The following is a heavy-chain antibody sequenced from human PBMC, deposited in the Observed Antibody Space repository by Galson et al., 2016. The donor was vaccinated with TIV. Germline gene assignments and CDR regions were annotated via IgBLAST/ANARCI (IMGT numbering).Heavy chain of an antibody. CDR3: AKVVCINTAGGSEYFQQ. Sequence: SETLSLTCTVSGGSMNISNYYWGWIRQPPGKGLEWIGSMYYSGSTYNNPSLQSRVTISGDTSTNQFSLKLSSVTAADTAVYYCAKVVCINTAGGSEYFQQWGQGTLLTVSS. D-gene: IGHD3-22*01. CDR2: MYYSGST. CDR1: GGSMNISNYY. V-gene: IGHV4-39*02. J-gene: IGHJ1*01.